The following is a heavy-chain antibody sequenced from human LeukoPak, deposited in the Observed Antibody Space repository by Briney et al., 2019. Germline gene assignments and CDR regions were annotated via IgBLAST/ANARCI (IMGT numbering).Heavy chain of an antibody. J-gene: IGHJ3*02. D-gene: IGHD3-16*01. Sequence: GGSLRLSCAASGFTFSSYSMNWVRQAPGKGLEWVSLISGSGGSTYYADSVKGRFTTSRDNSKNTLYLQINSLRAEDTAVFYCAKDRDDYVWGSYLGAFDIWGQGTMVTVSS. CDR1: GFTFSSYS. CDR2: ISGSGGST. CDR3: AKDRDDYVWGSYLGAFDI. V-gene: IGHV3-23*01.